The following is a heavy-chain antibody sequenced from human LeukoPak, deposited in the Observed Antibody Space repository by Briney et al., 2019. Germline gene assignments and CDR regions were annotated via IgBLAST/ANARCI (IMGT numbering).Heavy chain of an antibody. Sequence: SETLSLTCIVSGGSMSDYFWTWIRQPAGKGLEWIGRVDGSGDTNLNPALKSRVTLSVDTSKNQFSLRLSSVTAADTAVYYCARVNEEMATTPDVNFDYWGQGTLVTVSS. V-gene: IGHV4-4*07. CDR3: ARVNEEMATTPDVNFDY. J-gene: IGHJ4*02. CDR2: VDGSGDT. CDR1: GGSMSDYF. D-gene: IGHD5-24*01.